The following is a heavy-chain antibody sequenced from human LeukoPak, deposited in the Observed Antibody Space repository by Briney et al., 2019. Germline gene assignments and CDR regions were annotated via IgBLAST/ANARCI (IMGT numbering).Heavy chain of an antibody. CDR2: ISAYNGNT. V-gene: IGHV1-18*04. Sequence: ASVKVSCKASGYTFTSYGISWVRQAPGQGLEWMGWISAYNGNTNYAQKLQGRVTMTTDTSTSTACMELRSLRSDDTAVYYCASSVAKISRGWYLFDYWGQGTLVTVSS. CDR1: GYTFTSYG. CDR3: ASSVAKISRGWYLFDY. D-gene: IGHD6-19*01. J-gene: IGHJ4*02.